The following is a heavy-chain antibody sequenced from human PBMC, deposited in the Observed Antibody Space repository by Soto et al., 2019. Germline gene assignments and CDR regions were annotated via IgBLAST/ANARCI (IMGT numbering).Heavy chain of an antibody. D-gene: IGHD6-13*01. CDR3: ARGVRAQQQLVLILAFYYYMDV. J-gene: IGHJ6*03. V-gene: IGHV1-8*01. Sequence: ASVKVSCKASGYTFTSYDINWGRQATGQGLEWMGWMNPNSGNTGYAQKFQGRVTMTRNTSISTAYMELSSLRSEDTAVYYCARGVRAQQQLVLILAFYYYMDVWGKGTTVTVSS. CDR2: MNPNSGNT. CDR1: GYTFTSYD.